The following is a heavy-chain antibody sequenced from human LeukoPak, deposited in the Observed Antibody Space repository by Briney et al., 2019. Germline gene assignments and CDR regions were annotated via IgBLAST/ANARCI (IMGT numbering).Heavy chain of an antibody. Sequence: GGSLRLSCAASGFTFSSYSMNWVRQAPGKGLEWVSSISSSSSYIYYADSVKGRFTISRDNSRNTLYLQMNSLRADDTAVYYCAKLGMVRGEGYWGQGTLVTVST. CDR1: GFTFSSYS. CDR3: AKLGMVRGEGY. J-gene: IGHJ4*02. V-gene: IGHV3-21*04. D-gene: IGHD3-10*01. CDR2: ISSSSSYI.